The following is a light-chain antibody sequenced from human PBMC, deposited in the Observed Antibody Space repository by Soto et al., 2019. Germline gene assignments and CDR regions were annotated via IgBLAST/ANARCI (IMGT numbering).Light chain of an antibody. CDR1: SSDVGSYNF. CDR2: EGS. CDR3: CSYAGINTLL. Sequence: QSALTQPASVSGSPGQSITISCTGTSSDVGSYNFVSWYQQRPGKAPKLIIYEGSKRPSGVSNRFSGSKSGNTASLTISGLQAEDEADYHCCSYAGINTLLFGGGTKLTVL. J-gene: IGLJ2*01. V-gene: IGLV2-23*01.